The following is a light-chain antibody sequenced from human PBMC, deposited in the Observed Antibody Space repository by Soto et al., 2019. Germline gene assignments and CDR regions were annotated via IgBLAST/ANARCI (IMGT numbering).Light chain of an antibody. CDR2: DAS. Sequence: DVQVTQSPSTVSASVGDRVTITCRASQSIASWLAWYQQKPGKAPELLIYDASSLKSGVPSRFSGSGSGTEFTLTISDLQPGDFATYFCQQYNTYVFGQGTKVDIK. J-gene: IGKJ1*01. V-gene: IGKV1-5*01. CDR3: QQYNTYV. CDR1: QSIASW.